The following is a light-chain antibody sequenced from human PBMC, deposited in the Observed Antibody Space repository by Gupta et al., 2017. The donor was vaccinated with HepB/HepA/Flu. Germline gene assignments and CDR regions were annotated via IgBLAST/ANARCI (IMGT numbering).Light chain of an antibody. Sequence: SLLTQPPPVFGAPGQRVTISCTGSGFDVHWYQQVLGMAPKLLIYGNDKRPSGVPDRFSGFKSGTSASLAITGLQVEDEADYYCQSYDTSLSGLFGGGTKLTVL. CDR3: QSYDTSLSGL. CDR1: GFD. V-gene: IGLV1-40*01. J-gene: IGLJ2*01. CDR2: GND.